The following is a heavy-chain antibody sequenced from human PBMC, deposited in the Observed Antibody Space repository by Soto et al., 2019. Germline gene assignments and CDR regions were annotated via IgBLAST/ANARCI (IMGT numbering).Heavy chain of an antibody. D-gene: IGHD3-16*01. CDR3: ARQGDDTFDRFDP. CDR1: GGSISSYY. J-gene: IGHJ5*02. CDR2: IYYSGST. V-gene: IGHV4-59*08. Sequence: VQLQESGPGLVKPSETLSLTCTVSGGSISSYYWSWIRQPPGKGLEWIGYIYYSGSTNYNPSLKSRVTISVDTSKNQFSLKLSSVTAADTAVYYCARQGDDTFDRFDPWGQGTLVTVSS.